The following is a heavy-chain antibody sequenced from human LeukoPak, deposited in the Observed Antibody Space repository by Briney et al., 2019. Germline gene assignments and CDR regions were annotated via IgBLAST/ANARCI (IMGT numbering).Heavy chain of an antibody. CDR1: GGSIRSSDYY. CDR2: IYYSGST. CDR3: VRRQWGSSNVDY. V-gene: IGHV4-39*01. J-gene: IGHJ4*02. Sequence: MPSETLSLTCTVSGGSIRSSDYYWGWIRQPPGKGLGWIGCIYYSGSTYYNPSLKSRVTISIDTSNNQFSLKMSSVTAADTAMYYCVRRQWGSSNVDYWGQGTLVTVSS. D-gene: IGHD7-27*01.